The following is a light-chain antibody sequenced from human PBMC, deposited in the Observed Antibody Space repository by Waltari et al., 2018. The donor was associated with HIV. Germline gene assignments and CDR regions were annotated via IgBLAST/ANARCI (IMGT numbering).Light chain of an antibody. CDR2: EVN. CDR3: TSYAGINPVA. V-gene: IGLV2-8*01. CDR1: SSDVGRYYY. Sequence: QSALTQPPSASGSPGQSVTISCTGPSSDVGRYYYVSWYQQHPGKAPKLLIDEVNKRPSGVPDRFSGSKSGNTASLTVSGLQAEDEAEYSCTSYAGINPVAFGGGTKLTVL. J-gene: IGLJ2*01.